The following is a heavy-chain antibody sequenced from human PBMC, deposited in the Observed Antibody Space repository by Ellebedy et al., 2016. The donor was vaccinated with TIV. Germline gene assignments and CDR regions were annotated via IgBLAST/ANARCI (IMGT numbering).Heavy chain of an antibody. CDR3: ARAYGDYDGPNWFDP. CDR2: IYSGGST. J-gene: IGHJ5*02. D-gene: IGHD4-17*01. V-gene: IGHV3-66*01. CDR1: GFTVSSNY. Sequence: PGGSLRLSCAASGFTVSSNYMSWVRQAPGKGLEWVSVIYSGGSTYYADSVKGRFTISRDNSKNTLYLQMNSLRAEDTAVYYCARAYGDYDGPNWFDPWGQGTLVTVSS.